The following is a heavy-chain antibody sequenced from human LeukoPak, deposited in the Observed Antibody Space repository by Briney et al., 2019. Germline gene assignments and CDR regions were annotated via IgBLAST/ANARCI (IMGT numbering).Heavy chain of an antibody. J-gene: IGHJ4*02. V-gene: IGHV3-23*01. CDR2: IGGSGGST. D-gene: IGHD4-17*01. Sequence: PGGSLTLSRAASGFTFSSYGMRWVRQPPGRGLEWVSAIGGSGGSTYHADSVKGRFTISRDNSKNTLYLQMNSLRAEDTAVYYCAKVLVTVTTWGQGTLVTVSS. CDR1: GFTFSSYG. CDR3: AKVLVTVTT.